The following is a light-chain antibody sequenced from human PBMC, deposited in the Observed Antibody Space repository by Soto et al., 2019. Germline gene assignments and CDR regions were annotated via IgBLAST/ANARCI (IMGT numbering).Light chain of an antibody. V-gene: IGKV3D-15*01. CDR1: QSVSGN. CDR2: GPP. CDR3: RQYKNRPPCT. J-gene: IGKJ1*01. Sequence: IVPTQSPDTLSVSPGERLTLYCRASQSVSGNLAWYQQSPAQTPRRXXYGPPSRATGIPARFSGSGSGTDFTLTISSIEPEDFEVDYCRQYKNRPPCTFGQG.